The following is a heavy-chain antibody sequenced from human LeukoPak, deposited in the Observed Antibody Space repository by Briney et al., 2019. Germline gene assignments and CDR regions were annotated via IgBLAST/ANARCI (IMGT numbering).Heavy chain of an antibody. CDR2: IYTSGST. CDR1: GGSISSYY. CDR3: AREAPARYGENFDY. Sequence: PSETLSLTCTVSGGSISSYYWSWIRQPAGKGLEWIGRIYTSGSTNYNPSLKSRVTMSVDTSKDQFSLKLSSVTAADTAVYYCAREAPARYGENFDYWGQGTLVTVSS. J-gene: IGHJ4*02. V-gene: IGHV4-4*07. D-gene: IGHD3-9*01.